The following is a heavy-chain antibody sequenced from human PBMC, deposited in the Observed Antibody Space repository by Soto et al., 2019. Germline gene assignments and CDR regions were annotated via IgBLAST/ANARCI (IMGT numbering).Heavy chain of an antibody. CDR2: IIPILDIP. Sequence: QVQLVQSGAEVKKPGSSVKVSCKASGGTFSRYTISWVRQAPGQGLEWMGRIIPILDIPNYAQNFQGRVTITADKATRTAYMELSSMRSDDTAVYYGASHFTGVLVLGASPPGGDNYGWDVWGQGTTVTVSS. D-gene: IGHD2-8*02. J-gene: IGHJ6*02. CDR1: GGTFSRYT. V-gene: IGHV1-69*02. CDR3: ASHFTGVLVLGASPPGGDNYGWDV.